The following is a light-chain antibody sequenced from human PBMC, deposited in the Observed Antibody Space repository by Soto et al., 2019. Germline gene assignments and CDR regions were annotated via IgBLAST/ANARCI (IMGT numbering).Light chain of an antibody. CDR2: EVS. CDR1: SSDVGSYNL. J-gene: IGLJ1*01. V-gene: IGLV2-23*02. CDR3: CSYAGSSTPLI. Sequence: QSALTQPASVSGSPGQSITISCTGTSSDVGSYNLVSWYQQHPGKAPKLMIYEVSKRPSGVSNRFYGSKSGNTASLTISGLQDEDEADYYCCSYAGSSTPLIFGTGTKLTVL.